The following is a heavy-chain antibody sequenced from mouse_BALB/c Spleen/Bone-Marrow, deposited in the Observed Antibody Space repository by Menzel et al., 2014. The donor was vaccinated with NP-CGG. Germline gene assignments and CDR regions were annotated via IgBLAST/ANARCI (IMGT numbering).Heavy chain of an antibody. CDR1: GYTFTSFW. J-gene: IGHJ1*01. CDR3: TRYFCGGRDWYCDV. Sequence: VQLQQSGTVLARPGASVKMSCKASGYTFTSFWMHWVKLRPGQGLEWIGAVYPGNNDTNYNQNFKGKAKLTAVTSASTAYMEFSSLTNEDSSVYYCTRYFCGGRDWYCDVWGAGTAVTVSS. CDR2: VYPGNNDT. V-gene: IGHV1-5*01. D-gene: IGHD1-1*02.